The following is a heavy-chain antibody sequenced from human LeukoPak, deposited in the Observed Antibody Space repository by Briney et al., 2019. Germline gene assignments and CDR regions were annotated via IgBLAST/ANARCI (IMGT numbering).Heavy chain of an antibody. V-gene: IGHV1-2*02. Sequence: ASVKVSCKASGYTFTGYYMHWVRQAPGQGLEWTGWINPNSGGTNYAQKFQGRVTMTRDTSISTAYMELSRLRSDDTAVYYCARTTYDFWSGYPSYWGQGTLVTVSS. D-gene: IGHD3-3*01. CDR2: INPNSGGT. CDR3: ARTTYDFWSGYPSY. CDR1: GYTFTGYY. J-gene: IGHJ4*02.